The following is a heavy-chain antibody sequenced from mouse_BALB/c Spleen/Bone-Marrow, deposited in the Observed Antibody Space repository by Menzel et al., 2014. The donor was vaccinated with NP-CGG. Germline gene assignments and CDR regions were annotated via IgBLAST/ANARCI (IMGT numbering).Heavy chain of an antibody. CDR2: ISNGGGST. V-gene: IGHV5-12-2*01. J-gene: IGHJ4*01. CDR1: GFTFSSYT. D-gene: IGHD1-1*01. CDR3: ARHGYYGSRAMDY. Sequence: EVNVVDSGGGLVQPGGSLKLSCAAPGFTFSSYTMSWVRQTPEKRLEWVAYISNGGGSTYYPDTVKGRFTISRDNAKNTLYLQMSSLKSEDTAMYYCARHGYYGSRAMDYWGQGTSVTVSS.